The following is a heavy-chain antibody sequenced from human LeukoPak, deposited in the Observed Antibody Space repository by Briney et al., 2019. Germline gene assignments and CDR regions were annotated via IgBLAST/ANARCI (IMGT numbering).Heavy chain of an antibody. Sequence: SETLSLTCTVSGGSISSSSYYWGWIRQPPGKGLEWIGSIYYSGSTYYNPSLKSRVTISVDTFKNQFSLKLSSVTAADTAVYYCARSIRYSSGWRFDYWGQGTLVTVSS. CDR2: IYYSGST. CDR1: GGSISSSSYY. D-gene: IGHD6-19*01. V-gene: IGHV4-39*01. J-gene: IGHJ4*02. CDR3: ARSIRYSSGWRFDY.